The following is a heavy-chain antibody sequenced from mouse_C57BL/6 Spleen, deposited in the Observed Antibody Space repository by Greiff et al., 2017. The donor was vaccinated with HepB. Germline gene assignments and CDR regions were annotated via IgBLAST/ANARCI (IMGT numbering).Heavy chain of an antibody. Sequence: EVQLVESGGDLVKPGGSLKLSCAASGFTFSSYGMSWVRQTPDKRLEWVATISSGGSYTYYPDSVKGRFTISRDNAKNTLYLQMSSLKSEDTAMYYCARQGGRGYFDYWGQGTTLTVSS. D-gene: IGHD3-3*01. J-gene: IGHJ2*01. CDR3: ARQGGRGYFDY. CDR1: GFTFSSYG. V-gene: IGHV5-6*01. CDR2: ISSGGSYT.